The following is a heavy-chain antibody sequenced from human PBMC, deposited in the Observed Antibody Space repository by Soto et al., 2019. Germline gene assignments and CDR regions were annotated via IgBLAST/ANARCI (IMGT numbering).Heavy chain of an antibody. CDR1: GGTFSSYA. CDR2: IIPIFGTA. Sequence: SVKVSCKASGGTFSSYAISWVRQAPGQGLEWMGGIIPIFGTADYAQKFQGRVTITADESTSTAYMELSSLRSEDTAVYYCASVENERYYYGMDACGQGTTVTVSS. V-gene: IGHV1-69*13. CDR3: ASVENERYYYGMDA. J-gene: IGHJ6*02. D-gene: IGHD2-15*01.